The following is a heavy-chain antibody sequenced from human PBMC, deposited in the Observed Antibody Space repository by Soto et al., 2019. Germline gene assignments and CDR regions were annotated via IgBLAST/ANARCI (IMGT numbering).Heavy chain of an antibody. Sequence: EVQLVESGGGLVQPGGSLRLSCVASGFSFSSYWMHWVRQAPGKGLVWVSRIVSDGSTTFYAASVKGRFTVSRDNAKNTLYLQMNSLRADDTAVYYCARDYYSAADYWGQGTLVTVSS. CDR1: GFSFSSYW. D-gene: IGHD2-2*01. CDR2: IVSDGSTT. V-gene: IGHV3-74*01. J-gene: IGHJ4*02. CDR3: ARDYYSAADY.